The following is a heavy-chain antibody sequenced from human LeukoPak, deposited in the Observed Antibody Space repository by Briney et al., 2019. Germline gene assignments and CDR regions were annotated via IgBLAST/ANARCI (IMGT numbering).Heavy chain of an antibody. Sequence: SGGSLRLSCAASGFTFSSYGMHWVRQAPGKGLEWVAVIWYDGSNKYYADSVKGRFTISRDNSKNTLYLQMNSLRAEDTAVYYCAKDGRTVDYFDYWGQGTLVTVSS. J-gene: IGHJ4*02. V-gene: IGHV3-33*06. CDR2: IWYDGSNK. CDR3: AKDGRTVDYFDY. D-gene: IGHD1-26*01. CDR1: GFTFSSYG.